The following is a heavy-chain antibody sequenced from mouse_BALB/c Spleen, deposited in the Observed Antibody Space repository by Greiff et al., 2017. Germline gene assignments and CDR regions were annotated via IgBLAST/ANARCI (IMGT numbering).Heavy chain of an antibody. D-gene: IGHD2-14*01. J-gene: IGHJ2*01. V-gene: IGHV1-87*01. CDR2: IYPGDGDT. CDR3: ARVGYRYDGYYFDY. CDR1: GYTFTSYW. Sequence: VQLQQSGAELARPGASVKLSCKASGYTFTSYWMQWVKQRPGQGLEWIGAIYPGDGDTRYTQKFKGKATLTADKSSSTAYMQLSSLASEDSAVYYCARVGYRYDGYYFDYWGQGTTLTVSS.